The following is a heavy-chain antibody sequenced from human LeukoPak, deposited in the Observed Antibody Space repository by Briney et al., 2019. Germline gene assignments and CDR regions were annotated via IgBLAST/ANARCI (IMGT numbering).Heavy chain of an antibody. V-gene: IGHV4-39*07. CDR3: ARGPTVVPNPDAFDI. D-gene: IGHD4-23*01. CDR2: IYYSGST. CDR1: GGSISNSNYY. Sequence: PSGTLSLACAVSGGSISNSNYYWGWIRLPPGKGMEWIGTIYYSGSTNYNPSLKSRLTISVHTSKNQFSLKLSSVTAADTAVYYCARGPTVVPNPDAFDIWGQGTMVTVSS. J-gene: IGHJ3*02.